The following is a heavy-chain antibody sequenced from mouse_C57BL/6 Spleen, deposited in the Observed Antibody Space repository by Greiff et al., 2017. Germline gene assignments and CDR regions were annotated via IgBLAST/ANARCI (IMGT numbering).Heavy chain of an antibody. CDR1: GFTFTDYY. D-gene: IGHD2-2*01. CDR3: ARYGYDEGYYFDY. CDR2: IRNKANGYTT. V-gene: IGHV7-3*01. J-gene: IGHJ2*01. Sequence: EVQGVESGGGLVQPGGSLSLSCAASGFTFTDYYMSWVRQPPGKALEWLGFIRNKANGYTTEYSASVKGRLTISRDNSQSILYLQMNALRAEDSATYYCARYGYDEGYYFDYWGQGTTRTVSS.